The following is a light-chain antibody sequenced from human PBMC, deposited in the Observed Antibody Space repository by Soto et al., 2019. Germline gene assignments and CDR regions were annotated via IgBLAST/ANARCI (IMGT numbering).Light chain of an antibody. CDR3: QQLNSYPIT. V-gene: IGKV1-27*01. Sequence: DIQMTQSPTSLSASVGDRVTITCRASQAISNYLTWYQQKPGQVPNLLIYAASTLHSGVPSRFSGSGSGTDFTLTISSLQPEDVATYYCQQLNSYPITFGQGTRLEIK. CDR1: QAISNY. CDR2: AAS. J-gene: IGKJ5*01.